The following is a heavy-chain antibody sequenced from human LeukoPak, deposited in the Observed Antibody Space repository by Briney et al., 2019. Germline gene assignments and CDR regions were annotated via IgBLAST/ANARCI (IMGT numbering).Heavy chain of an antibody. CDR1: ACSISGFF. CDR2: ISYSGST. Sequence: SETLSLTCTVCACSISGFFWSWIRQPPGKGLEWIGDISYSGSTNYNPSLKSRVTISSDTSKNQVSLKLSSVTAADTAVYYCARTYRYGSFPVYHYYVWGKGTTVTVSS. J-gene: IGHJ6*04. CDR3: ARTYRYGSFPVYHYYV. D-gene: IGHD5-18*01. V-gene: IGHV4-59*01.